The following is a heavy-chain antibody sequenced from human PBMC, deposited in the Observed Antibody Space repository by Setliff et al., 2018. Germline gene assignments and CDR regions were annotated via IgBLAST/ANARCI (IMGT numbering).Heavy chain of an antibody. CDR3: ARGTDYHGSGSYWAKDV. CDR2: INPRTGVT. Sequence: GASVKVSCKASGYTFTGHYIHWVRQAPGQGLEWPGWINPRTGVTNYARKFQGRVTMTRDTSITTVYMDLGRLRSDDTAVYYCARGTDYHGSGSYWAKDVWGKGTTVTVSS. V-gene: IGHV1-2*02. D-gene: IGHD3-10*01. CDR1: GYTFTGHY. J-gene: IGHJ6*04.